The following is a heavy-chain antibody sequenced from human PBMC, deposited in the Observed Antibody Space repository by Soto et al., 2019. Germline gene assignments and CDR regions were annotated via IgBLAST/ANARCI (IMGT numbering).Heavy chain of an antibody. J-gene: IGHJ6*02. V-gene: IGHV4-31*03. CDR3: ARGSSIAGLYYGMDV. Sequence: QVQLQESGPGLVKPSQTLSLTCTVSGGSISSGGYYWTWIRQHPGKGREWIGYNYYSGITYYNPYLKSRVTISLDTSKNQFSLKLSSVTAADTAVYYCARGSSIAGLYYGMDVWGQGTTVTVSS. CDR1: GGSISSGGYY. CDR2: NYYSGIT. D-gene: IGHD6-6*01.